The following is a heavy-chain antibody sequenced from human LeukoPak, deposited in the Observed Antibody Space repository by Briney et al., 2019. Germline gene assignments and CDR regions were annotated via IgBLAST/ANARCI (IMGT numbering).Heavy chain of an antibody. V-gene: IGHV3-21*01. CDR3: ASNCGGDCYDAFDI. D-gene: IGHD2-21*02. CDR2: ISSSSSYI. CDR1: GFTFSSYS. Sequence: GGSLRLSCAASGFTFSSYSMNWVRQAPGKGLEWVSSISSSSSYIYYADSVKGRFTISRDNAMNSLYLQMNSLRAEDTAVYYCASNCGGDCYDAFDIWGQGTMVTVSS. J-gene: IGHJ3*02.